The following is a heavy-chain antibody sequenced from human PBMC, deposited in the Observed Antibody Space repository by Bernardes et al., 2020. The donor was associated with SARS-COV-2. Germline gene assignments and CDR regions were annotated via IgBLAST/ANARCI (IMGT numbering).Heavy chain of an antibody. J-gene: IGHJ6*02. CDR3: ARERYYGIDV. CDR1: GGSISSHY. CDR2: IYYSGST. Sequence: SETLSLTCSVSGGSISSHYWSWIRQPPGKGLEWIGYIYYSGSTNYNPSLKSRVTISVDTSKNQFSLKLSSVTAADTAVYYCARERYYGIDVWGQGTTVTVSS. V-gene: IGHV4-59*11.